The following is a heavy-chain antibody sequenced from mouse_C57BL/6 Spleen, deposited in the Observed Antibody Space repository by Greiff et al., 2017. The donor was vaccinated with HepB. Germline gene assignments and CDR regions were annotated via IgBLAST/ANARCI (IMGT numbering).Heavy chain of an antibody. Sequence: EVMLVESGGGLVKPGGSLKLSCAASGFTFSDYGMHWVRQAPEKGLEWVAYISSGSSTIYYADTVKGRFTISRDNAKNTLFLQMTRLRSEDTAMYYWARGGSSSFHAMDYWGQGTSVTVSS. D-gene: IGHD1-1*01. CDR2: ISSGSSTI. V-gene: IGHV5-17*01. CDR1: GFTFSDYG. J-gene: IGHJ4*01. CDR3: ARGGSSSFHAMDY.